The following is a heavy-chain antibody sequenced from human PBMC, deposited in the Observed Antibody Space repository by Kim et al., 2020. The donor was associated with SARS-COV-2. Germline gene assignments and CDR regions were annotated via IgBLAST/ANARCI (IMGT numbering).Heavy chain of an antibody. V-gene: IGHV3-74*01. J-gene: IGHJ3*01. D-gene: IGHD3-22*01. CDR3: ARGDSSGDAFDV. Sequence: SYADSAKGRFTISRDNAKNTLYLQMNRLRAEDTALYYCARGDSSGDAFDVWGQGTMVTVSS.